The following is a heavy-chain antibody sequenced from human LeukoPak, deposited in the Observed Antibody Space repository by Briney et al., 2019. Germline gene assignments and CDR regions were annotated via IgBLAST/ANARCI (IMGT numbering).Heavy chain of an antibody. J-gene: IGHJ4*02. CDR2: IYYSGST. CDR3: ARDSGSYSSFDY. V-gene: IGHV4-61*01. CDR1: GGSISSSSYC. Sequence: SETLSLTCTVSGGSISSSSYCWSWIRQPPGKGLEWIGYIYYSGSTNYNPSLKSRVTISVDTSKNQFSLKLSSVTAADTAVYYCARDSGSYSSFDYWGQGTLVTVSS. D-gene: IGHD1-26*01.